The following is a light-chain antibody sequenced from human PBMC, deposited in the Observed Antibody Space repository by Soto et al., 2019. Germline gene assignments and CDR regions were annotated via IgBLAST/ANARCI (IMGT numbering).Light chain of an antibody. J-gene: IGKJ5*01. Sequence: EIVMTQSPSTLSVSPGERATLSFRASQSININLAWYQQKPGQAPRLLIYGASTRATGLPARFSGSGSGTEFTLIISSLQSEDSAVYYCQQYDNWPITFGQGTRLEI. V-gene: IGKV3-15*01. CDR2: GAS. CDR1: QSININ. CDR3: QQYDNWPIT.